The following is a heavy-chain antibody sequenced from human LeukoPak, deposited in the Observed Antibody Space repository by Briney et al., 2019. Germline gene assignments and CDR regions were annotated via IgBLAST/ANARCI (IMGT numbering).Heavy chain of an antibody. CDR1: VFTFRRYG. V-gene: IGHV3-33*07. CDR3: VRELEGGLGDY. J-gene: IGHJ4*02. Sequence: GGSLRLSCAACVFTFRRYGLYWVRQAPGTGLEGVAVIWYDGSNKYYADSVKGRFTISRDNSKNTLYLQMNSPRAEDTAVYYCVRELEGGLGDYWGQGTLVTVSS. D-gene: IGHD2-15*01. CDR2: IWYDGSNK.